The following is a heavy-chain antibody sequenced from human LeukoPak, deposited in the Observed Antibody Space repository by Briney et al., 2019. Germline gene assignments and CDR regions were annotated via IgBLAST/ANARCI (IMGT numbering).Heavy chain of an antibody. CDR2: ISSGGST. Sequence: GGSLRLSCAASGFTVNNNYMNWVRQAPGKGLEWVSVISSGGSTYYADSVKGRFTISRDNSKNTLYLQMNSLRVEDTAVYYCGRDLIGPAAIWDSWGQGTLVTVSS. V-gene: IGHV3-53*01. J-gene: IGHJ4*02. D-gene: IGHD6-13*01. CDR1: GFTVNNNY. CDR3: GRDLIGPAAIWDS.